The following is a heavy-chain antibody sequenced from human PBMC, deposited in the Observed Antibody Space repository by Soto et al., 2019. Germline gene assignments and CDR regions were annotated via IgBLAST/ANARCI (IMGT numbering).Heavy chain of an antibody. CDR3: ARATVVTTDAFDI. CDR2: IYHSGST. CDR1: GGSISSGGYS. D-gene: IGHD4-17*01. V-gene: IGHV4-30-2*01. Sequence: QLQLQESGSGLVKPSQTLSLSCAVSGGSISSGGYSWSWIRQPPGKGLEWIGYIYHSGSTYYNPSLKSRVTISVDRSKNNFSMKLSSVTAADTAVYYCARATVVTTDAFDIWGQGTMVTVSS. J-gene: IGHJ3*02.